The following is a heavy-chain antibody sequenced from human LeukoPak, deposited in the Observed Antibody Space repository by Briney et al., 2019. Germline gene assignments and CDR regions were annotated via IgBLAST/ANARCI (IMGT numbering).Heavy chain of an antibody. D-gene: IGHD1-14*01. Sequence: GESLKISCKGSGYSFTSYWISWARQMPGKGLEWMGRIDPSDSYTNYSPSFQGHVTISADKSISTAYLQWSSLKASDTAMYYCARGPKNQRNWFDPWGQGTLVTVSS. CDR3: ARGPKNQRNWFDP. CDR2: IDPSDSYT. J-gene: IGHJ5*02. CDR1: GYSFTSYW. V-gene: IGHV5-10-1*01.